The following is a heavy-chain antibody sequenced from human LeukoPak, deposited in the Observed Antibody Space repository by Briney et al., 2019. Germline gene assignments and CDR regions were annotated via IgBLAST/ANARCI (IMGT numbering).Heavy chain of an antibody. CDR2: INSDGFSI. CDR3: ARDDKYYYGSGSPYYYGMDV. Sequence: GGSLRLSCAASGFTFSSYSMNWVRQAPGKGLVWVSRINSDGFSIAYADSVKGRFTISRDNAKNSLYLQMNSLRAEDTAVYYCARDDKYYYGSGSPYYYGMDVWGQGTTVTVSS. J-gene: IGHJ6*02. D-gene: IGHD3-10*01. V-gene: IGHV3-74*01. CDR1: GFTFSSYS.